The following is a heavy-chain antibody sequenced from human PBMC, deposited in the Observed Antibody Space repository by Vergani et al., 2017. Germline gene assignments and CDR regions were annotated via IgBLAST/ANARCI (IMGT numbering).Heavy chain of an antibody. V-gene: IGHV1-69*06. CDR2: IIPIFGTA. CDR1: GGTFSSYA. CDR3: ARQPSDAYAFDI. Sequence: QVQLVQSGAEVKKPGSSVKVSCTASGGTFSSYAISWVRQAPGQGLEWMGGIIPIFGTANYAHKFQGRVTMTADKSTSTAYMELSSLRSEDTAVYYCARQPSDAYAFDIWGQGTMVTVSS. J-gene: IGHJ3*02.